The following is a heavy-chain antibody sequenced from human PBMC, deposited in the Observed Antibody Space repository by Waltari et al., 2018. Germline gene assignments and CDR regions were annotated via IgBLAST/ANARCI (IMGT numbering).Heavy chain of an antibody. CDR3: ARGGGRSKGRCFDY. V-gene: IGHV4-34*01. CDR1: GGSFSGYY. J-gene: IGHJ4*02. Sequence: QVQLQQWGAELLKPSETLSLTCAVYGGSFSGYYWSWIRQPPGKGLEWIGEINHSGSTNYNPSLKSRVTISVDTSKNQFSLKMSSVTAADTAVDYCARGGGRSKGRCFDYWGQGTLVTVSS. CDR2: INHSGST. D-gene: IGHD2-15*01.